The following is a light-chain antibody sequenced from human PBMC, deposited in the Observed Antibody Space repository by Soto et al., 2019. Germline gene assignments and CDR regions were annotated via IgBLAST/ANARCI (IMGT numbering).Light chain of an antibody. CDR3: SSYTSSIPYV. Sequence: QSVLTQPASVSGSPGQSITISCTGTSSDIGDYDYVSWYQHLPGKAPKLLIFDVTHRPSGVSDRFSGSKSGNTASLTISGLQPEDEADYYCSSYTSSIPYVFGTGTKLTVL. CDR2: DVT. CDR1: SSDIGDYDY. V-gene: IGLV2-14*01. J-gene: IGLJ1*01.